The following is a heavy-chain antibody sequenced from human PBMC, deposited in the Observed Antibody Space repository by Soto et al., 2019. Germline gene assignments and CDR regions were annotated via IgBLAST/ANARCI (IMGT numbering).Heavy chain of an antibody. D-gene: IGHD3-10*01. J-gene: IGHJ5*02. CDR3: ARLGLRGFGEQKGRFDP. CDR2: IYYSGST. CDR1: GGSISSGGYY. V-gene: IGHV4-31*03. Sequence: QVQLQESGPGLVKPSQTLSLTCTVSGGSISSGGYYWSWIRQHPGKGLEWIGYIYYSGSTYYNPSLKSRVTISVDTSKNQFSLKLSSVTAADTAVYYCARLGLRGFGEQKGRFDPWGQGTLVTVSS.